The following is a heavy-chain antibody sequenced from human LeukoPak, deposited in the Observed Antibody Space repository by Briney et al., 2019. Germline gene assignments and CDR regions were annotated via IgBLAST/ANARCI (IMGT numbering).Heavy chain of an antibody. D-gene: IGHD5-18*01. Sequence: ASVKVSCKAPGYTFTRLFIHWVRQAPGQGLEWMGVINPSDGSPIYAQKFQGRVTMTRDTSTSTVYMDLSSLRSEDTAVYYCARGDTNYYYGMDVWGQGTTVTVSS. J-gene: IGHJ6*02. CDR3: ARGDTNYYYGMDV. CDR1: GYTFTRLF. V-gene: IGHV1-46*01. CDR2: INPSDGSP.